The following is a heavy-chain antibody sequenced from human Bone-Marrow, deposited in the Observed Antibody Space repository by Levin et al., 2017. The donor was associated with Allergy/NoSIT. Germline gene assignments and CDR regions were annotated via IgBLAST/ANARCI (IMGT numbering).Heavy chain of an antibody. CDR1: GFTFDDYA. V-gene: IGHV3-9*01. CDR2: MSWNSAII. D-gene: IGHD3-3*01. CDR3: VRDKEDYNSWCGYESSGLDV. Sequence: SLKISCAASGFTFDDYAMHWVRQVPGKGLEWVSGMSWNSAIIGYADSVKGRFTISRDNARKSVYLQLDSLRPEDTAMYYCVRDKEDYNSWCGYESSGLDVWGQGTTVTVSS. J-gene: IGHJ6*02.